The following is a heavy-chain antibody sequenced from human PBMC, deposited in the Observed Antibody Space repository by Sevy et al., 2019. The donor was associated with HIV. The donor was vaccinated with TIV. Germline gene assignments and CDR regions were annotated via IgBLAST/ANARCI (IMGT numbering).Heavy chain of an antibody. J-gene: IGHJ3*02. V-gene: IGHV4-59*08. CDR2: VYYTGGT. Sequence: SETLSLTCTVSGGSINSDHWNWIRQPPGKGLEWIGHVYYTGGTNYNPSLKNRVTISVDRTKNQFSLKLTSVTAADTAVYYCARRNDFDIWGQWTMVTVSS. CDR1: GGSINSDH. CDR3: ARRNDFDI.